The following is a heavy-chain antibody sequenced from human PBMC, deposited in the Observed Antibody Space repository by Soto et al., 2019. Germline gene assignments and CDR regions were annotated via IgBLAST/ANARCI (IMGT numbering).Heavy chain of an antibody. CDR1: GYTFSMSG. Sequence: QVQLVQSGAEVKKPGASVKVSCKSSGYTFSMSGISWVRQAPGHGLEWMGWISGYNGNTNYEQKFQDRVTMTTDTSTNTAYMELRSLRSDDTAVYYCAREGPRPYYYYGMDVWGQGTTVTVSS. CDR3: AREGPRPYYYYGMDV. V-gene: IGHV1-18*01. J-gene: IGHJ6*02. CDR2: ISGYNGNT.